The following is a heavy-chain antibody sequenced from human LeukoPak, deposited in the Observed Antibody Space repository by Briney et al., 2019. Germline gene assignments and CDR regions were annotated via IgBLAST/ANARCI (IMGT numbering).Heavy chain of an antibody. J-gene: IGHJ6*03. CDR1: GYTFTSYG. D-gene: IGHD3-10*01. CDR3: ARGPGSLYYYYYYYMDV. Sequence: ASVKVSCKASGYTFTSYGISWVRQAPGQGLEWMGWISAYNGNTNYAQKFQGRVTMTRNTSISTAYMELSSLRSEDTAVYYCARGPGSLYYYYYYYMDVWGKGTTVTISS. V-gene: IGHV1-18*01. CDR2: ISAYNGNT.